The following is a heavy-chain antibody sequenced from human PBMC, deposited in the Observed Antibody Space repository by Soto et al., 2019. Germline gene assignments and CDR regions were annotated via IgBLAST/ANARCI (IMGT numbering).Heavy chain of an antibody. Sequence: QVQLVQSGAEVKKPGASVKVSCKASGYTFTSYDINWVRQATGQGLEWMGWMNPNSGNTGYAQKFPGRVTITRNTSISTAYIEPSSLRSEATAMYYCARANTSYGMDVWGQGTTVTVSS. V-gene: IGHV1-8*01. CDR2: MNPNSGNT. CDR1: GYTFTSYD. J-gene: IGHJ6*02. CDR3: ARANTSYGMDV. D-gene: IGHD2-2*02.